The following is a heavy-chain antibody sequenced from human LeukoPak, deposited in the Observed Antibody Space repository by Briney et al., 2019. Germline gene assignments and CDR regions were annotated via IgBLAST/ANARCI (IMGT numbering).Heavy chain of an antibody. Sequence: PGGSLRLSCAASGFTFDDYAMHWVRQAPGKGLEWVSGISYNSGTIAYADSVKGRFTISRDNAKNSLYLQMNSLRAEDTALYYCAKDYCGGDCYSGWYFDLWGRGTLVTVSS. CDR1: GFTFDDYA. CDR3: AKDYCGGDCYSGWYFDL. D-gene: IGHD2-21*02. CDR2: ISYNSGTI. V-gene: IGHV3-9*01. J-gene: IGHJ2*01.